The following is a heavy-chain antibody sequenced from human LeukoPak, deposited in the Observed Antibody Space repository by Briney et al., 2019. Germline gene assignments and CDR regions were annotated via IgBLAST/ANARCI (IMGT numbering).Heavy chain of an antibody. V-gene: IGHV3-21*01. J-gene: IGHJ4*02. CDR3: ATIPSTELNAY. Sequence: GGSLRLSCAVSGFTSSSYSMNWVRQAPGKGLEWLSSISSSSSYIYYADSVRGRFTIPRDNAKNSLYLQMNSLRADDTAVYFCATIPSTELNAYWGQGTLVTVSA. CDR2: ISSSSSYI. CDR1: GFTSSSYS. D-gene: IGHD2-21*01.